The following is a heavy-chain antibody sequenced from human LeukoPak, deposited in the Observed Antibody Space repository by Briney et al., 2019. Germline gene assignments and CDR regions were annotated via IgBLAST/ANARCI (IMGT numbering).Heavy chain of an antibody. CDR1: GGSISSNY. D-gene: IGHD1-14*01. CDR3: ARGSRSYYYMDV. J-gene: IGHJ6*03. V-gene: IGHV4-59*01. Sequence: SETLSLTCSVSGGSISSNYWSWIRQPPGKGLEWIGYMYYSGSTNYNPSLKSRVTISVDTSKNQFSLKLSSVTAADTAVYFCARGSRSYYYMDVWGKGTTVTVSS. CDR2: MYYSGST.